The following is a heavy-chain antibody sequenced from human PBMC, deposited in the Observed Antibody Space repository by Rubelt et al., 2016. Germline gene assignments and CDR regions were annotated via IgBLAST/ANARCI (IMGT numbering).Heavy chain of an antibody. CDR3: ARNRIMITFGGVIVPPDY. CDR1: GYTFTSYG. CDR2: ISAYNGNT. J-gene: IGHJ4*02. V-gene: IGHV1-18*01. D-gene: IGHD3-16*02. Sequence: QVQLVQSGAEVKKPGASVKVSCKASGYTFTSYGISWVRQAPGQGLEWMGWISAYNGNTNYAQKRQGRVTMTTDTSTSTAYMELRSLRSDDTAVYYCARNRIMITFGGVIVPPDYWGQGTLVTVSS.